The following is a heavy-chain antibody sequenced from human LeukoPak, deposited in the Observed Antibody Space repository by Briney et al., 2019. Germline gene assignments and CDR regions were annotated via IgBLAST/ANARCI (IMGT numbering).Heavy chain of an antibody. CDR1: GFTLSSHW. D-gene: IGHD2-15*01. J-gene: IGHJ4*02. CDR3: ARDGRGPDY. CDR2: IESDGRT. Sequence: GGPLRLSCAASGFTLSSHWMHWVRRVPGKGLVSVSRIESDGRTADSDYVQGRFIISRDNAKNTLYLQMNSLRVEDTAVYYCARDGRGPDYWGEGTLVTVSS. V-gene: IGHV3-74*01.